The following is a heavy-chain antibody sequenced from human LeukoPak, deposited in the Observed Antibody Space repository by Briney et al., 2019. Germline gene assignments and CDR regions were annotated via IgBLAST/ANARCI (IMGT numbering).Heavy chain of an antibody. J-gene: IGHJ3*02. CDR2: IRSKANSYAT. Sequence: GGSLRLSCAASGFTFSVSAMHWVRQASGKGLEWVGRIRSKANSYATTYAASVKGRFTISRDDSKNTAFLQMNSLKTEDTAVYYCTRHLTRRLHMISFGGVIVTESAFDIWGQGTMVTVSS. CDR1: GFTFSVSA. V-gene: IGHV3-73*01. CDR3: TRHLTRRLHMISFGGVIVTESAFDI. D-gene: IGHD3-16*02.